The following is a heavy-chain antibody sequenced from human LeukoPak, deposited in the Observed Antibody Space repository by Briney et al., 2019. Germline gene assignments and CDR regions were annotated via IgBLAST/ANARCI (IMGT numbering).Heavy chain of an antibody. J-gene: IGHJ3*02. Sequence: GGSLRLSCAASGFTVSSYSMNWVRQAPGKGLEWVSYISSSSSYIYYADSVKGRFTISRDNAKNSLYLQMNSLRAEDTAVYYCASYVWGSNRFTSKYDAFDIWGQGTMVTVSS. CDR2: ISSSSSYI. V-gene: IGHV3-21*01. CDR3: ASYVWGSNRFTSKYDAFDI. CDR1: GFTVSSYS. D-gene: IGHD3-16*02.